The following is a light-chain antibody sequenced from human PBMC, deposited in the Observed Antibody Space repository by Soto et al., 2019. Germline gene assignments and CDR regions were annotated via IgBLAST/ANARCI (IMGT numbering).Light chain of an antibody. CDR2: GAS. CDR1: QSVSSNY. Sequence: EIVLTQSPGTLSLSPGERATLSCRARQSVSSNYLAWYQQKPGQAPMLLIYGASRRATGIPDRFSGSGSGTDFTFTISRLEPEDCAVYYCQQYGSSPRTFGQGTKVEIK. J-gene: IGKJ1*01. CDR3: QQYGSSPRT. V-gene: IGKV3-20*01.